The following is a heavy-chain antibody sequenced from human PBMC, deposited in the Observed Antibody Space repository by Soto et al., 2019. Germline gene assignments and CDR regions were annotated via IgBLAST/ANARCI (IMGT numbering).Heavy chain of an antibody. D-gene: IGHD6-13*01. CDR1: GFTFRSFT. Sequence: GGSLRLSCAASGFTFRSFTMNWVRQAPGKGLEWVSTISSNSAYIYYTDALRGRFTISRDNAKNSLHLQMNSLRAEDTAVYYCTRDASRDSSARGWFDPWGPGTLVTASS. V-gene: IGHV3-21*01. CDR3: TRDASRDSSARGWFDP. J-gene: IGHJ5*02. CDR2: ISSNSAYI.